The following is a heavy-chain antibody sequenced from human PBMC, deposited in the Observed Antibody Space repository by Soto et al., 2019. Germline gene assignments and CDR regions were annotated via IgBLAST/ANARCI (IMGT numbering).Heavy chain of an antibody. V-gene: IGHV4-59*01. CDR2: IYYIGST. J-gene: IGHJ3*01. D-gene: IGHD4-17*01. CDR1: SGSIINYY. CDR3: ARRLTLATTTGDAFDL. Sequence: QVQLQESGPGLVKPSETLSLTCTVSSGSIINYYWSWIRQPPGKGLEWIGFIYYIGSTNYNSFLKSRVTMSVDMSRQQLSLKLNSVTAADTAVYSCARRLTLATTTGDAFDLWGQGTMVTVSS.